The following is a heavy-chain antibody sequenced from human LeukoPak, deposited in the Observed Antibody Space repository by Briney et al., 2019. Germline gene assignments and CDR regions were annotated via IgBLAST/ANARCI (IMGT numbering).Heavy chain of an antibody. CDR3: ARGGQQLVVLDY. J-gene: IGHJ4*02. D-gene: IGHD6-13*01. CDR1: GFTFSSHW. Sequence: GGSLRLSCAASGFTFSSHWMSWVRQAPGKGLEWVANIKQDGSEKYYVDSVKGRFTISRDNAKNSLYLQMNSLRAEDTAVYYCARGGQQLVVLDYWGQGTLVTVSS. CDR2: IKQDGSEK. V-gene: IGHV3-7*01.